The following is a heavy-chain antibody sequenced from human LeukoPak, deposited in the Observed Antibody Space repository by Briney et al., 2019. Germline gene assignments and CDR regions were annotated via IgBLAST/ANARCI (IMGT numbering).Heavy chain of an antibody. CDR3: AKEGDEFRGYLDR. CDR1: GFAFSRLG. D-gene: IGHD3-16*01. CDR2: IHNDGTQG. J-gene: IGHJ6*03. Sequence: PGRSLTLSCAASGFAFSRLGMQWVRQAPGKGLEWVAVIHNDGTQGQYADSVKGRFTISKDNSQNTLYLQMNNLRDDDTAVYYCAKEGDEFRGYLDRWGKGTTVTVSS. V-gene: IGHV3-33*06.